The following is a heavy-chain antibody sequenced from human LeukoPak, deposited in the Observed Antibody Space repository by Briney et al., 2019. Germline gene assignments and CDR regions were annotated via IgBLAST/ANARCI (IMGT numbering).Heavy chain of an antibody. CDR2: INPSGGST. CDR3: ARDLVDAAAAKATYTFDY. Sequence: GASVKVSCKASGYTFTSYYMHWVRQAHGQGLEWMGIINPSGGSTSYAQKFQGRVTMTRDTSTSTVYMELSSLRSEDTAVYYCARDLVDAAAAKATYTFDYWGQGTLVTVSS. J-gene: IGHJ4*02. V-gene: IGHV1-46*01. D-gene: IGHD6-13*01. CDR1: GYTFTSYY.